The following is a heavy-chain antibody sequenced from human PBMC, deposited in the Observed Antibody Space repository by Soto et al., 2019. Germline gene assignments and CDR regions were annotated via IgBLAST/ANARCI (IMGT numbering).Heavy chain of an antibody. D-gene: IGHD2-2*01. CDR1: GFTFSNYP. CDR3: AKRRGSTAGHFYMDV. J-gene: IGHJ6*03. CDR2: SSGGGGGT. V-gene: IGHV3-23*01. Sequence: GGSLRLSCAASGFTFSNYPMSWVRQAPGKGLEWVSSSSGGGGGTYYADSVKGRFTISRDNSKNTLYLQMNSLRDEDTAVYYCAKRRGSTAGHFYMDVWGEGTTVTVS.